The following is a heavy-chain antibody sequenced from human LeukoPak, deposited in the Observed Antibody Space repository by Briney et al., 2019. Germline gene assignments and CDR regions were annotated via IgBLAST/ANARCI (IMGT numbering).Heavy chain of an antibody. D-gene: IGHD1-20*01. CDR2: INPSGGST. CDR1: GYTFGTHW. Sequence: GASVKVSCKPSGYTFGTHWMHWVRQAPGQGLEWMGIINPSGGSTSYAQKFQGRVTMTRDMSTSTVYMELSSLRSEDTAVYYCAREMGYNWNDGEVDPWGQGTLVTVSS. CDR3: AREMGYNWNDGEVDP. J-gene: IGHJ5*02. V-gene: IGHV1-46*01.